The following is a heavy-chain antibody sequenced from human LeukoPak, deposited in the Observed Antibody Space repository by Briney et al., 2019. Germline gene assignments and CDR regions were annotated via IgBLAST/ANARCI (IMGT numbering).Heavy chain of an antibody. CDR3: ARGGWFGQLLPNDY. V-gene: IGHV3-30*04. D-gene: IGHD3-10*01. J-gene: IGHJ4*02. CDR2: ISYDGSNK. Sequence: GGSLRLSCAASGFTFSSYAMHWVRQAPGKGLEWVAVISYDGSNKYYADSVKGRFTISRDNSQNTLYLQMNNLRAEDTAVYYCARGGWFGQLLPNDYWGQGTLVTVSS. CDR1: GFTFSSYA.